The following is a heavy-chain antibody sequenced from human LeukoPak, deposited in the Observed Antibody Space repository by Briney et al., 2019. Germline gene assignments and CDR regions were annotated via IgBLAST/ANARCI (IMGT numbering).Heavy chain of an antibody. CDR2: IYYTGST. D-gene: IGHD3-10*01. Sequence: SETLSLTCTVSGGSVSSGTYYWSWIRQPPGKGLEWIGYIYYTGSTNYNPSLKSRLTISVDTSKNQFSLKLSSVTAADTAVYYCARRGGSGRSFDYWGQGTLVTVCS. CDR3: ARRGGSGRSFDY. V-gene: IGHV4-61*01. CDR1: GGSVSSGTYY. J-gene: IGHJ4*02.